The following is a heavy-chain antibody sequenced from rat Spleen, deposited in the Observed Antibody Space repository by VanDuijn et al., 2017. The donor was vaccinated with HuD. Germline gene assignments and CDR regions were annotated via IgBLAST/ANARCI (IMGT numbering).Heavy chain of an antibody. D-gene: IGHD5-1*01. CDR3: ARELDQFDF. Sequence: EVQLVETGGGLVQPGRSLKLSCVASGFTFSRYWMYWVRQAPGKGLEWISSIDTDGGNTYYRDSVKGRFTISRDNAKSTLSLQMDSLRSEDTATYYCARELDQFDFWGQGVLVTVSS. CDR2: IDTDGGNT. V-gene: IGHV5-58*01. J-gene: IGHJ2*01. CDR1: GFTFSRYW.